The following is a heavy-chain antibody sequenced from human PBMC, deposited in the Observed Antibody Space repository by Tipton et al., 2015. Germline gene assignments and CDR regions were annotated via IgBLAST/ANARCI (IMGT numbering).Heavy chain of an antibody. CDR3: AKVSGSGPGIIPYYGMDV. Sequence: SLRLSCAASGFTFSSYSMNWVRQAPGKGLEWVGRTRNKANSYTAQYAASVKGRFTISRDDSKKSLYLQMNSLRAEDTAVYYCAKVSGSGPGIIPYYGMDVWGPGTTVTVSS. V-gene: IGHV3-72*01. CDR2: TRNKANSYTA. D-gene: IGHD3-10*01. CDR1: GFTFSSYS. J-gene: IGHJ6*02.